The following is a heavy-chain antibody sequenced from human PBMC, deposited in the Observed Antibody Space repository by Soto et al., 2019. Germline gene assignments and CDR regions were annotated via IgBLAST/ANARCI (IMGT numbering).Heavy chain of an antibody. CDR1: GFTFSSYA. V-gene: IGHV3-23*01. J-gene: IGHJ4*02. CDR3: AKGYYSDSSGYYRHFDY. Sequence: GGSLRLSCAASGFTFSSYAVSWVRQAPGKGPEWISSISGSGSTIYYADSVKGRFTISRDNSKNTLYLQMNSLRTEDTAVYYCAKGYYSDSSGYYRHFDYWGPGTVVTVSS. CDR2: ISGSGSTI. D-gene: IGHD3-22*01.